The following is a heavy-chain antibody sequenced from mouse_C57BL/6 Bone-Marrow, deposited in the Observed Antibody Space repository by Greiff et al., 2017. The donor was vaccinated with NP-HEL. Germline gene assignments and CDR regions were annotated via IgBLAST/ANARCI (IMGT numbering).Heavy chain of an antibody. V-gene: IGHV5-17*01. Sequence: EVQRVESGGGLVKPGGSLKLSCAASGFTFSDYGMHWVRQAPEKGLEWVAYISSGSSTIYYADTVKGRFTISRDNAKNTLFLQMTSLRSEDTAMYYCARWNYGSSYEWYFDVWGTGTTVTVSS. CDR3: ARWNYGSSYEWYFDV. CDR1: GFTFSDYG. J-gene: IGHJ1*03. CDR2: ISSGSSTI. D-gene: IGHD1-1*01.